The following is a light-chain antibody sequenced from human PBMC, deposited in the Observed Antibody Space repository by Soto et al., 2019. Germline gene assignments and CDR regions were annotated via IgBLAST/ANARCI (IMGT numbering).Light chain of an antibody. Sequence: DIVMTQSPDSLAVSLGERATINCESSQSVLYSSDNTNYLAWYQQKPGQPPKLLIYWASTRESGVPDRFSGSGSGTDFSLTISSLQAEDVAVYDCQQYYSTPFTFGPGTKVDIK. CDR1: QSVLYSSDNTNY. CDR2: WAS. V-gene: IGKV4-1*01. J-gene: IGKJ3*01. CDR3: QQYYSTPFT.